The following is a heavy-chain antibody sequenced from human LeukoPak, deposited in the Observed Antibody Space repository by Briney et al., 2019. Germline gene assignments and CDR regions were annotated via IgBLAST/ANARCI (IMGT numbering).Heavy chain of an antibody. D-gene: IGHD1-26*01. J-gene: IGHJ4*02. CDR2: ISGSGGST. CDR1: GFNFKSNA. Sequence: GGSLRLSCAASGFNFKSNAMSWVRQAPGKGLEWVSLISGSGGSTYYADSVKGRFTISRDNSKNTLYLQMNSLRAEDTAVYYCAKSRSYSGSYRGSSDYWGQGTLVTVSS. CDR3: AKSRSYSGSYRGSSDY. V-gene: IGHV3-23*01.